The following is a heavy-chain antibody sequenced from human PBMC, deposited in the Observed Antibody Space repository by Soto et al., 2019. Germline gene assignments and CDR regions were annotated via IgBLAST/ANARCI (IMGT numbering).Heavy chain of an antibody. CDR3: AREVFGGSNQYYYYYYSLAV. V-gene: IGHV3-74*01. CDR1: GFTFSSYW. D-gene: IGHD1-26*01. CDR2: INSDGSST. Sequence: PGGSLRLSCAASGFTFSSYWMHWVRQAPGKGLVWVSRINSDGSSTSYADSVKGRFTISRDNAKNTLYLQMNSLRAEDTAVYYCAREVFGGSNQYYYYYYSLAVWGKGTTVTVSS. J-gene: IGHJ6*03.